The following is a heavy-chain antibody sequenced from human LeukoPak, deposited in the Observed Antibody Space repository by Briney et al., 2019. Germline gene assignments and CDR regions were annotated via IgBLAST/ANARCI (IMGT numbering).Heavy chain of an antibody. CDR3: ARREVGATLGD. CDR1: GFTFSTYS. J-gene: IGHJ4*02. D-gene: IGHD1-26*01. CDR2: ISSGSSYI. Sequence: GGSPRLSCAASGFTFSTYSMDWVRQAPGKGLEWVSSISSGSSYIYYADSVKGRFTISRDNAKNSLYLQMNSLRAEDTAVYYCARREVGATLGDWGQGTLVTVSS. V-gene: IGHV3-21*01.